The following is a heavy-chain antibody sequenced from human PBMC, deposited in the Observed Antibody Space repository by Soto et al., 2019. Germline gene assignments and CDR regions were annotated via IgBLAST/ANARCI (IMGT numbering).Heavy chain of an antibody. D-gene: IGHD5-12*01. CDR3: PRGGGWICDY. V-gene: IGHV3-7*04. CDR2: INEDGAQT. J-gene: IGHJ4*02. CDR1: GFTFSGYW. Sequence: EVQLVESGGGLVQPGGSLRLSCAASGFTFSGYWMNWVRQAPGKGLEWVATINEDGAQTYYVDSVKGRFIISRDKARDSFYLQRNRLRAEDTAVYYWPRGGGWICDYWGQGTLVAVSS.